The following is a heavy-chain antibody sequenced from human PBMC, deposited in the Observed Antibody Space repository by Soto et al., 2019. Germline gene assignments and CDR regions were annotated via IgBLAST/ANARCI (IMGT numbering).Heavy chain of an antibody. CDR1: GGSISSGDYY. V-gene: IGHV4-30-4*01. Sequence: PSETLSLTCTVSGGSISSGDYYWSWIRQPPGKGLEWIGYIYYSGSTYYNPSLKSRVTISVDTSKNQFSLKLSSVTAADTAVYYCARESFPYCGGDCPTSGFDYWGQGTLVTVSS. CDR3: ARESFPYCGGDCPTSGFDY. CDR2: IYYSGST. D-gene: IGHD2-21*02. J-gene: IGHJ4*02.